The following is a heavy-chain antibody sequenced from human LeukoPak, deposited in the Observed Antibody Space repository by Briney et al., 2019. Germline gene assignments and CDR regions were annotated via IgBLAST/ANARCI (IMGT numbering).Heavy chain of an antibody. D-gene: IGHD3-10*01. V-gene: IGHV4-38-2*02. CDR3: ARGRVGWFGATNWFDP. CDR1: GSSITTDYF. CDR2: IFHSGRM. Sequence: SQTLSLTCTVSGSSITTDYFWGWLRPTPGKGLEWFGSIFHSGRMYDSPSLRSRVTISVDTSKNQFSLKLSSVTAADTAVYYCARGRVGWFGATNWFDPWGQGTLVTVSS. J-gene: IGHJ5*02.